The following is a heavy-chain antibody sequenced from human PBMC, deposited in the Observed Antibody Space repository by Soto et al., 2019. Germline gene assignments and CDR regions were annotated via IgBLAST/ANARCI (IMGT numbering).Heavy chain of an antibody. CDR2: IIPIFGTA. V-gene: IGHV1-69*12. J-gene: IGHJ5*02. Sequence: QVQLVQSGAEVKKPGSSVMVSCKASGGTFSSYAISWVRQAPGQGLEWMGGIIPIFGTANYAQKFQGRVTITADESTSTAYMELSSLRSEDTAVYYCARRMVWNYRSWFDPWGQGTLVTVSS. D-gene: IGHD1-7*01. CDR1: GGTFSSYA. CDR3: ARRMVWNYRSWFDP.